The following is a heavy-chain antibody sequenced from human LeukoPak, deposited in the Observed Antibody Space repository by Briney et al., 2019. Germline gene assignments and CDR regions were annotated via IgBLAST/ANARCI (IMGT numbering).Heavy chain of an antibody. CDR3: TRENGGYKGYEDY. J-gene: IGHJ4*02. Sequence: GGSLRLSCGASGFTFSSYWMNWVRQAPGEGLVWVSRMNSDGSSTSYADSVKGRFTISRDNAKKTLYLQMDSLRAEDTAVYYCTRENGGYKGYEDYWGQGTLVTVSS. CDR2: MNSDGSST. CDR1: GFTFSSYW. V-gene: IGHV3-74*01. D-gene: IGHD5-12*01.